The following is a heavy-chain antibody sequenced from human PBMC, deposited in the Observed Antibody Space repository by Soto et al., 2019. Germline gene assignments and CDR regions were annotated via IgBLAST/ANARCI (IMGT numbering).Heavy chain of an antibody. CDR1: GFTFSSYS. V-gene: IGHV3-21*04. CDR3: VSDRHLRYYDEQGADL. J-gene: IGHJ2*01. D-gene: IGHD3-9*01. Sequence: GGSLRLSCAASGFTFSSYSMNWVRQAPGKGLEWVSSISSSSSYIYYADSVKGRFTISRDNAKNSLYLQMNYLRAEDTAFYYCVSDRHLRYYDEQGADLWGRGTLVTVSS. CDR2: ISSSSSYI.